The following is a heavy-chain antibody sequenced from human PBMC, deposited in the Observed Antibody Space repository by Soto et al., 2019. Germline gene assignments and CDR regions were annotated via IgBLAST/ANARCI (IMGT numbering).Heavy chain of an antibody. CDR2: IIPIFGTA. V-gene: IGHV1-69*13. D-gene: IGHD5-18*01. Sequence: SVKVSCKASGGTFSSYAISWVRQAPGQGLEWMGGIIPIFGTANYAQKFQGRVTITADESTSTAYMELSSLRSEDTAVYYCARGRGHWTQRGYSYGYADYWGQGTLVTVSS. J-gene: IGHJ4*02. CDR1: GGTFSSYA. CDR3: ARGRGHWTQRGYSYGYADY.